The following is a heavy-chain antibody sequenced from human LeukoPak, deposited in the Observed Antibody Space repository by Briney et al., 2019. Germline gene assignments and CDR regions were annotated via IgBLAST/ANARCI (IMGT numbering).Heavy chain of an antibody. CDR3: ARDRTGDLDY. CDR2: VNSDGSDL. Sequence: PGGSLRLSCAASGFSFSSHWMHWVRQAPGKGLMWVARVNSDGSDLTYADSVKGRFTISRDNAKNTVYLQMHSLRVEDTAVYYCARDRTGDLDYWGQGTLVTVSS. V-gene: IGHV3-74*01. CDR1: GFSFSSHW. D-gene: IGHD1-1*01. J-gene: IGHJ4*02.